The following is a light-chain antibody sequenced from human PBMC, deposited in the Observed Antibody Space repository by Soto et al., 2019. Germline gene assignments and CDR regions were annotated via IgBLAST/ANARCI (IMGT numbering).Light chain of an antibody. CDR1: SSDVGSYNY. Sequence: QSALTQPASVSGSPGQSITISCTGTSSDVGSYNYVSWYQQHPGKAPKLMIYEVSDRPSGISSRFSGSKSGNTASLTISGIQTEDEADYYCSSYTSSSNLLGTGPRSPX. V-gene: IGLV2-14*01. CDR3: SSYTSSSNL. J-gene: IGLJ1*01. CDR2: EVS.